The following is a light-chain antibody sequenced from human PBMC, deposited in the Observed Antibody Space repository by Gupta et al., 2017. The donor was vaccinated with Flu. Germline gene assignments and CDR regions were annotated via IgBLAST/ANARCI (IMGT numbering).Light chain of an antibody. V-gene: IGKV1-5*03. J-gene: IGKJ1*01. CDR1: QSIGPW. Sequence: DIQVTQSPSTLSASVGDRVTITCRASQSIGPWLAWYQQKPGKAPNLLIYKASYLQSGVPSRFSGSGSGPEFTLTISSRQPDDVATYYCQQYKNYSPWTFGQGTKVEIK. CDR2: KAS. CDR3: QQYKNYSPWT.